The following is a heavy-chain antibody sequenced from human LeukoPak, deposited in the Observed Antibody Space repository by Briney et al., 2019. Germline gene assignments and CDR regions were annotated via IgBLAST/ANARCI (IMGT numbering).Heavy chain of an antibody. CDR1: GFTFSSYG. V-gene: IGHV3-23*01. CDR2: ISGSGGST. Sequence: GGSLRLSCAASGFTFSSYGMSWVRQAPGKGLEWVSAISGSGGSTYYADSVKGRFTISRDNSKNTLYLQMNSLRAEDTAVYYCAKDNRARLRYFDWRTLGYYYYYMDVWGKGTTVTISS. CDR3: AKDNRARLRYFDWRTLGYYYYYMDV. J-gene: IGHJ6*03. D-gene: IGHD3-9*01.